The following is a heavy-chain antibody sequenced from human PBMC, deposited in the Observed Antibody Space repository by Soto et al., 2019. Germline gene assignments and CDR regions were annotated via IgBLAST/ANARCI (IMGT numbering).Heavy chain of an antibody. V-gene: IGHV3-9*01. J-gene: IGHJ4*02. CDR3: AYDEKNTMVRGGAFGN. D-gene: IGHD3-10*01. Sequence: GGSLRLSCAASGFTFDGYDRHWVRQAPGKGLEWVSGISWNSGSSGDADSVRGRFTIARDTVKKSLYLQMNSLRAEDTAVSYCAYDEKNTMVRGGAFGNWGQGTLVTVSS. CDR1: GFTFDGYD. CDR2: ISWNSGSS.